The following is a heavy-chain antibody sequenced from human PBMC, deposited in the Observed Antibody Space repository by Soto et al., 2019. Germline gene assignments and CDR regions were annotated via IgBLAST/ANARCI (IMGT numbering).Heavy chain of an antibody. D-gene: IGHD3-10*01. Sequence: SETLSLTCIVSGDSMSTYYWTWIRQPPGKGLEWIGYIYDGGTTNYNPSLKSRVAISVDTSKNQFSLNLSSVTAADTAIYYCARSFTYGAQRFDYWGQGALVTVSS. CDR3: ARSFTYGAQRFDY. CDR2: IYDGGTT. CDR1: GDSMSTYY. V-gene: IGHV4-59*01. J-gene: IGHJ4*02.